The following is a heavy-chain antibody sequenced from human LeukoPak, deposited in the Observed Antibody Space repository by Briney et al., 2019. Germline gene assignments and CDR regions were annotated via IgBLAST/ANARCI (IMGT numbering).Heavy chain of an antibody. J-gene: IGHJ4*02. Sequence: GGSLRLSCAASGFSVSDNYMSWVRQAPGKGLEWVAFIPFDERNKYYGDAVKGRLTISRDNSKNTLYLQMNSLRPEDTAMYYCVKEGEWLSLDYWGQGTLVTVSS. CDR1: GFSVSDNY. CDR3: VKEGEWLSLDY. D-gene: IGHD5-12*01. CDR2: IPFDERNK. V-gene: IGHV3-30*02.